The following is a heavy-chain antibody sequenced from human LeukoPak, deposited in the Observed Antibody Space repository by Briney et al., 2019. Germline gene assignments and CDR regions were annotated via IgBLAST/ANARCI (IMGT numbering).Heavy chain of an antibody. V-gene: IGHV4-30-4*01. CDR2: IYHSGST. CDR3: GRVERGGSGGFQH. J-gene: IGHJ1*01. D-gene: IGHD3-10*01. CDR1: GGSISSDNYY. Sequence: KPSETLSLTCAVSGGSISSDNYYWSWIRQPPGKGLEWIGYIYHSGSTYCSPSLKSRVSISVDTCKNQFSLKLSSVTAADTAVYYCGRVERGGSGGFQHWGQGTLVTVSS.